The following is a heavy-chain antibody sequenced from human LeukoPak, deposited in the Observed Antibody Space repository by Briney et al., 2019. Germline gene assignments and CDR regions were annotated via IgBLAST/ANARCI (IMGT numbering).Heavy chain of an antibody. CDR3: ARDYYDNSGYYSHTGGY. CDR2: ISAYNGNT. CDR1: GYTFTSYG. Sequence: EASVKVSCKASGYTFTSYGISWVRQAPGQGLEWMGWISAYNGNTNYAQKLQGRATMTTDTSTSTAYMELRSLRSDDTAVYYCARDYYDNSGYYSHTGGYWGQGTLVTVSS. J-gene: IGHJ4*02. D-gene: IGHD3-22*01. V-gene: IGHV1-18*01.